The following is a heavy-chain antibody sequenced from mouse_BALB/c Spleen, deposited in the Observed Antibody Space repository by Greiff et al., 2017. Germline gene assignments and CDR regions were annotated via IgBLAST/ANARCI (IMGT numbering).Heavy chain of an antibody. J-gene: IGHJ2*01. CDR3: DDGYYYFDY. Sequence: EVKLEESGAELVKPGASVKLSCTASGFNIKDTYMHWVKQRPEQGLEWIGRIDPANGNTKYDPKFQGKATITADTSSNTAYLQLSSLTSEDTAVYYCDDGYYYFDYWGQGTTLTVSS. CDR1: GFNIKDTY. CDR2: IDPANGNT. V-gene: IGHV14-3*02. D-gene: IGHD2-3*01.